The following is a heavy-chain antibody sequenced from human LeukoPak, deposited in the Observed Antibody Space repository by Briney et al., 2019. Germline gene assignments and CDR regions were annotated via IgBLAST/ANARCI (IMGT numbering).Heavy chain of an antibody. CDR2: IKQDGSEK. Sequence: GGSLRLSCAASGFTFSSYWMSWVRQAPGKGLEWVANIKQDGSEKYYVDSVKGRFTISRDNAKNSLYLQMNGLRAEDTAVYYCARDEASAHDYIVSDWFDPWGQGTLVTVSS. CDR1: GFTFSSYW. V-gene: IGHV3-7*01. D-gene: IGHD4-11*01. CDR3: ARDEASAHDYIVSDWFDP. J-gene: IGHJ5*02.